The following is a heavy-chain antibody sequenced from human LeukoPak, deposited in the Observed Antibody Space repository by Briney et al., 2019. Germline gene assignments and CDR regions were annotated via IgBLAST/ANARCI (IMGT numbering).Heavy chain of an antibody. Sequence: GGSLRLSCAASGFTFSSYSMNWIRQAPGKGLEWVPSISSSSSYIYYADSVKGRFTISRDNAKNSLYLQMNSLRAEDTAVYYCARDGYNSASHYWGQGTLVTVSS. CDR1: GFTFSSYS. J-gene: IGHJ4*02. V-gene: IGHV3-21*01. CDR3: ARDGYNSASHY. CDR2: ISSSSSYI. D-gene: IGHD5-24*01.